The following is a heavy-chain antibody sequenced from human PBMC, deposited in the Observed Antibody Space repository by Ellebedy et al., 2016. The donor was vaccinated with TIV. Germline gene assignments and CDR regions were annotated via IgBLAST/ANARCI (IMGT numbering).Heavy chain of an antibody. Sequence: GESLKISXAASGFTFSSYWMHWVRQAPGKGLVWVSRINSDGSSTSYADSVKGRFTISRDNAKNTLYLQMNSLRAEDTAVYYCARARRYCSGGSCYSLGEGDAFDIWGQGTMVTVSS. CDR2: INSDGSST. J-gene: IGHJ3*02. CDR3: ARARRYCSGGSCYSLGEGDAFDI. CDR1: GFTFSSYW. V-gene: IGHV3-74*01. D-gene: IGHD2-15*01.